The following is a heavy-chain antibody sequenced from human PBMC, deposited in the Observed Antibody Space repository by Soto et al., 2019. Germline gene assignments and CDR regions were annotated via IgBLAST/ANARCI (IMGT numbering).Heavy chain of an antibody. CDR1: GGSFSGYY. CDR3: ARRGYYYDSSGYSRSFDY. J-gene: IGHJ4*02. D-gene: IGHD3-22*01. Sequence: QVQLQQWGAGLLKHSETLSLTCAVYGGSFSGYYWSWIRQPPGKGLEWIGEINHSGSTNYNPSLKSRVTISVDTSKNQVSMKLSSVTAADTAVYYCARRGYYYDSSGYSRSFDYWGQGTLVTVSS. V-gene: IGHV4-34*01. CDR2: INHSGST.